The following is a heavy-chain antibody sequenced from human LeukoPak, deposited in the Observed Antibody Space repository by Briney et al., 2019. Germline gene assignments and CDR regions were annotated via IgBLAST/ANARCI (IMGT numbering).Heavy chain of an antibody. V-gene: IGHV3-7*04. D-gene: IGHD6-19*01. J-gene: IGHJ4*02. CDR1: GFTFSSFW. CDR2: IKQDGSEK. Sequence: PGGSLRLSCAASGFTFSSFWMSWVRQAPGKGLEWVANIKQDGSEKYYVDSVKGRFTISRDNSKNTLYLQMNSLRAEDTAVYYCTMEQWPQGYWGQGTLVTVSS. CDR3: TMEQWPQGY.